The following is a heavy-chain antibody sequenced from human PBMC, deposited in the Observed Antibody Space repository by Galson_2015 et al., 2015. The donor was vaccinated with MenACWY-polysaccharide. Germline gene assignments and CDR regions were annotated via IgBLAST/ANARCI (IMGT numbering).Heavy chain of an antibody. D-gene: IGHD6-13*01. V-gene: IGHV1-46*01. CDR2: INPSGGST. J-gene: IGHJ4*02. Sequence: SVKVSCKASGYTFTSYYMHWVRQAPGQGLEWMGIINPSGGSTSYAQKFQGRVTMTRDTSTSTVYMELSSLRSEDTAVYYCARGLEPGIAAADFDYWGQGTLVTVSS. CDR3: ARGLEPGIAAADFDY. CDR1: GYTFTSYY.